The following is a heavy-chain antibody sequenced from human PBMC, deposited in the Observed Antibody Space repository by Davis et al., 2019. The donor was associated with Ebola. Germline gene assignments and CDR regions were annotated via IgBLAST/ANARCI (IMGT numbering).Heavy chain of an antibody. Sequence: PSETLSLTCSVSGGSISSDYWSWIRQPPGKGLEWIGYVFYTGFAHYNPSLKSRVTISVDTSKTQFSLRLTSVTAADTAVYYCWRDGNFHESSGNVLPFDSWGQGTLVTVSS. J-gene: IGHJ4*02. CDR3: WRDGNFHESSGNVLPFDS. CDR2: VFYTGFA. D-gene: IGHD4-23*01. V-gene: IGHV4-59*01. CDR1: GGSISSDY.